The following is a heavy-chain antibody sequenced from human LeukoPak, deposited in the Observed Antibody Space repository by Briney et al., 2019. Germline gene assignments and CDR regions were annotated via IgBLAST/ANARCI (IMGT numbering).Heavy chain of an antibody. CDR3: AREGAYSSSWSFFDY. V-gene: IGHV3-30-3*01. D-gene: IGHD6-13*01. Sequence: GRSLRLSCVASGFTFSSYAMHWVRQAPGKGLEWVAVISYDGSNKYYADSVKGRFTISRDNSKNTLYLQMNSLRAEDTAVYYCAREGAYSSSWSFFDYWGQGTLVTVSS. CDR1: GFTFSSYA. CDR2: ISYDGSNK. J-gene: IGHJ4*02.